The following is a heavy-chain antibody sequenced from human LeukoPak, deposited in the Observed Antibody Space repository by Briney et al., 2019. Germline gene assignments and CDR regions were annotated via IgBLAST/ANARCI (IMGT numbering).Heavy chain of an antibody. Sequence: ASVKVSRKASGYAFSSHPVSWVRQAPGQGLEWMGWISAYSGNTSYAQRFQGRVTMSTEASTNTAYMELTSLRSDDTAIYFCARGSSSQYFRFWGQGTLVTVSS. CDR3: ARGSSSQYFRF. D-gene: IGHD3-10*01. V-gene: IGHV1-18*01. J-gene: IGHJ1*01. CDR1: GYAFSSHP. CDR2: ISAYSGNT.